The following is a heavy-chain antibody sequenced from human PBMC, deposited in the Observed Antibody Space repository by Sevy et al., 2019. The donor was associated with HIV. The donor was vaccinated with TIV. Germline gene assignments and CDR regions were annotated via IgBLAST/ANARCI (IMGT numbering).Heavy chain of an antibody. CDR1: GFTSSSYA. D-gene: IGHD3-9*01. Sequence: GGSLRLSCAASGFTSSSYAMSWVRQPPGRGLEWVSTLSDSGVSTYYADSVKGRFTISRDNSKNILYLQMNSLRAEDTAVYYCARDRATSATGTLFDYWGLGTLVTVSS. CDR3: ARDRATSATGTLFDY. J-gene: IGHJ4*02. V-gene: IGHV3-23*01. CDR2: LSDSGVST.